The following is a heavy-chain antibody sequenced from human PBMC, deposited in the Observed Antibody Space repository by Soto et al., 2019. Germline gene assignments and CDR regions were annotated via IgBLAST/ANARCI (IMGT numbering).Heavy chain of an antibody. J-gene: IGHJ6*02. V-gene: IGHV4-59*08. CDR1: SGPDRSHN. CDR3: VRQGIDYLHGLVDV. Sequence: QVQLQQSGPRLVKPSETLSLTCTVSSGPDRSHNWGWIRQPPGRGLEWIGYVYYTGDTAYNPSLRGTVTLSADTSTNDISLTLNSVTAADTAVYYCVRQGIDYLHGLVDVWGQGTTVSVSS. D-gene: IGHD4-17*01. CDR2: VYYTGDT.